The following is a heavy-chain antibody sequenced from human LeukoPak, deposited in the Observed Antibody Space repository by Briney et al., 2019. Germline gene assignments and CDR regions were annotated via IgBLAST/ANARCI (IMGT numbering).Heavy chain of an antibody. CDR2: IYTSGST. V-gene: IGHV4-61*02. Sequence: PSQTLSLTCTVSGGSISSGSYYWSWIRQPAGKGLEWIGRIYTSGSTNYNPSLKSRVTISVDTSKNQFSLKLSSVTAADTAVYYCAGAYSSSWYYWYFDLWGRGTLVTVSS. CDR1: GGSISSGSYY. D-gene: IGHD6-13*01. J-gene: IGHJ2*01. CDR3: AGAYSSSWYYWYFDL.